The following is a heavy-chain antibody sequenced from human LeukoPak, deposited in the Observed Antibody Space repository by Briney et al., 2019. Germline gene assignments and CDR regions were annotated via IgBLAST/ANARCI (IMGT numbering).Heavy chain of an antibody. V-gene: IGHV4-59*01. CDR1: GGSISSYY. CDR2: IYYSGST. CDR3: ARDLWYYDSSGYPN. J-gene: IGHJ4*02. Sequence: SETLSLTCTVSGGSISSYYWSWIRQPPGKGLEWIGYIYYSGSTNYNPSLASRVTISVDTSKNQFSLQLSSVTAADTAVYYCARDLWYYDSSGYPNWGQGTLVTVSS. D-gene: IGHD3-22*01.